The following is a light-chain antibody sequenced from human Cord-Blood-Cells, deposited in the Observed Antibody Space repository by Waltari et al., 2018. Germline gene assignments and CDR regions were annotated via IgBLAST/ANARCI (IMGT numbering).Light chain of an antibody. CDR1: QSISSY. V-gene: IGKV1-39*01. CDR3: QQSYSTPWT. CDR2: AAS. J-gene: IGKJ1*01. Sequence: DIQMTQSPSSLSASVGGRVTITCRASQSISSYLNWYQQKPGKAPKLLTYAASSLQSGVPSRFSGSGSGTDFTLTISSLQPEDFATYYCQQSYSTPWTFGQGTKVEIK.